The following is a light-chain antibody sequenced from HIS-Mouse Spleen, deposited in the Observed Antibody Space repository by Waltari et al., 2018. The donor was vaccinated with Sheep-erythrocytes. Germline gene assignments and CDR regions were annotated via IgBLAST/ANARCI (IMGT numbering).Light chain of an antibody. J-gene: IGKJ4*01. V-gene: IGKV4-1*01. CDR3: QQYYSTSLT. CDR2: WAS. CDR1: QSVLYSSNNKNY. Sequence: DIVMTQSPDSLAVSLGERATINCKSSQSVLYSSNNKNYLAWYQQKPRQPPKLLIYWASTRQSRVPDRLSGYASGTDFTLTISSMQAEDVSVYYCQQYYSTSLTFGGRTKVEIK.